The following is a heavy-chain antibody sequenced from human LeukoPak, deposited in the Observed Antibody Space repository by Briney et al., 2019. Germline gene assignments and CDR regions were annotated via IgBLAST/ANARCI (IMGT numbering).Heavy chain of an antibody. V-gene: IGHV3-33*06. Sequence: GGSLRLSCAASGFTFSSYGMHWVRQAPGKGLEWVAVIWYDGSNKYYADSVKGRFTISRDNSKYTLFLQMNSLRAEDTALYFCVKGDYDVLTGWNNWFDPWGQGTLVTVSS. CDR3: VKGDYDVLTGWNNWFDP. CDR2: IWYDGSNK. CDR1: GFTFSSYG. J-gene: IGHJ5*02. D-gene: IGHD3-9*01.